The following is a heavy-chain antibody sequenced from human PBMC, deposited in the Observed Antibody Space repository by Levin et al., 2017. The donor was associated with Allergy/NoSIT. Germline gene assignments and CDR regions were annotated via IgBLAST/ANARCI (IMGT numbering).Heavy chain of an antibody. CDR3: ARDLYNDDSVFGY. Sequence: PGESLKISCKASRYIFSDYFIHWVRQAPGQGLEWMGWINPHSGDTKYAQEFQGRVTMTRDTSISTAYMELTRLTYDDTAVYYCARDLYNDDSVFGYWGQGTLVNVFS. D-gene: IGHD3-22*01. CDR2: INPHSGDT. CDR1: RYIFSDYF. V-gene: IGHV1-2*02. J-gene: IGHJ4*02.